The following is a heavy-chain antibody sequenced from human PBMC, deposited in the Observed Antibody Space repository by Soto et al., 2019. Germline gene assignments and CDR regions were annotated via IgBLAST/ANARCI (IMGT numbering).Heavy chain of an antibody. CDR2: IYYSGST. CDR3: ARANVDIVATIYETYYFDY. J-gene: IGHJ4*01. CDR1: GGSISSYY. D-gene: IGHD5-12*01. Sequence: SETLSLTCTVSGGSISSYYWSWIRQPPGKGLEWIGYIYYSGSTNYNPSLKSRVTISVDTSKNQFSLKLSSVTAADTAVYYCARANVDIVATIYETYYFDYWGHGTLVTVSS. V-gene: IGHV4-59*01.